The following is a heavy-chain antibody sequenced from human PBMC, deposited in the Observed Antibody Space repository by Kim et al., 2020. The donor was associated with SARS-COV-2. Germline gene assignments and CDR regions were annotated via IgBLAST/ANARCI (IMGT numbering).Heavy chain of an antibody. J-gene: IGHJ2*01. Sequence: SVKVSCKASGGTFSRYALSWVRQAPGQGLDWVGGIIPMFGTANYAQNFQGRVTITADESTSTAYMELSSLRSEDTAVYYCARDSVDTAMQEYWYFDLWGRGTLVTVSS. V-gene: IGHV1-69*13. D-gene: IGHD5-18*01. CDR2: IIPMFGTA. CDR1: GGTFSRYA. CDR3: ARDSVDTAMQEYWYFDL.